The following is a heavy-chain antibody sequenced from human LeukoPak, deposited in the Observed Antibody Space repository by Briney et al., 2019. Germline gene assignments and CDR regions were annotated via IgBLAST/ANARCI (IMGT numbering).Heavy chain of an antibody. CDR3: ARDRSEAGRISGNDY. CDR2: INPNSGGT. J-gene: IGHJ4*02. V-gene: IGHV1-2*04. CDR1: GYTFTGYY. Sequence: ASVKVSCKASGYTFTGYYMHWVRQAPGQGLEWMGWINPNSGGTNYAQKFQGWVTMTRDTSISTAYMELSRLRSDDTAVYYCARDRSEAGRISGNDYWGQGTLVTVSS. D-gene: IGHD3-10*01.